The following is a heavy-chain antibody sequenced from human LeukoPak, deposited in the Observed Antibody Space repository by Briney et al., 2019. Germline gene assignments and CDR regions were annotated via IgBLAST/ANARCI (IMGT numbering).Heavy chain of an antibody. CDR2: ISSSSSYI. J-gene: IGHJ4*02. V-gene: IGHV3-21*01. CDR3: AKGSSRGWSFDY. D-gene: IGHD6-19*01. CDR1: GFTFSSYN. Sequence: SGGSLRLSCAASGFTFSSYNMNWVRQAPGKGLEWVSSISSSSSYIYYADSVKGRFTISRDNSKNTLYLQMNSMRAEDTAVYYCAKGSSRGWSFDYWGQGTLVTVSS.